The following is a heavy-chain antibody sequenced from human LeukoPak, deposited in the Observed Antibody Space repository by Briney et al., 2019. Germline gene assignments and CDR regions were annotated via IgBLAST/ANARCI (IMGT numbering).Heavy chain of an antibody. D-gene: IGHD1-14*01. CDR3: ARQPPQYYGMDV. Sequence: SETLSLTCTVSGGSFSNYYWSWIRQPAGKGLEWIGRVYTSGSTNYNPSVKSRVTMSVDTSNNQFSLKLTSVTAADTAVYYCARQPPQYYGMDVWGQGTTVTVSS. V-gene: IGHV4-4*07. CDR2: VYTSGST. J-gene: IGHJ6*02. CDR1: GGSFSNYY.